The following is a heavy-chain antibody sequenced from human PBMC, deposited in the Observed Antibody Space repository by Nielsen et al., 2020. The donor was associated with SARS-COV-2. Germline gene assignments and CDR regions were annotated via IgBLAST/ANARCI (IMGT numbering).Heavy chain of an antibody. V-gene: IGHV4-39*01. Sequence: SETLSLTCTVSGGSISSSSYYWGWIRQPPGKGLEWIGSIYYSGSTYYNPSLKSRVAISIDTSKNQLYLKLTSVTAADTAVYYCVRLGPYCGGDCYPASHDYWGQGSLVTVSS. D-gene: IGHD2-21*02. CDR3: VRLGPYCGGDCYPASHDY. J-gene: IGHJ4*02. CDR1: GGSISSSSYY. CDR2: IYYSGST.